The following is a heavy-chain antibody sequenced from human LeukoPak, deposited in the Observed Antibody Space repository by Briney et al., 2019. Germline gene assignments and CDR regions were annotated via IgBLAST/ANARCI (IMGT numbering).Heavy chain of an antibody. CDR2: INGDGSTS. D-gene: IGHD1-1*01. CDR1: GFTFSSYW. Sequence: GGSPRLSCAASGFTFSSYWMHWVRQAPGKGLVWVSRINGDGSTSNYADSVKGRFTISRDNAKNTLYLQMNSLRAENTAVYYCARASNRNSINFDYWGQGTLVTVSS. V-gene: IGHV3-74*01. CDR3: ARASNRNSINFDY. J-gene: IGHJ4*02.